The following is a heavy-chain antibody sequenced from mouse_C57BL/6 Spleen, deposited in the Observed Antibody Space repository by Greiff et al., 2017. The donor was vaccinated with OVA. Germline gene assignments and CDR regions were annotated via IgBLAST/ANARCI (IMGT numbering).Heavy chain of an antibody. CDR1: GYSFSSSW. J-gene: IGHJ1*03. CDR2: IYPGDGDT. V-gene: IGHV1-82*01. D-gene: IGHD1-1*01. CDR3: ARGDYGSSYWYFEV. Sequence: QVQLQQSGPELVKPGASVKISCKASGYSFSSSWMNWVKQRPGKGLEWIGRIYPGDGDTNYNGKFKGKATLTADKSSSTAYMQLSSLTSEDSAVYFCARGDYGSSYWYFEVWGTGTTVTVSS.